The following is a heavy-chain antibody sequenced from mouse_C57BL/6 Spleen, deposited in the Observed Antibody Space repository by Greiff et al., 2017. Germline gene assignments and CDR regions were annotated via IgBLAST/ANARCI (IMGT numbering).Heavy chain of an antibody. Sequence: QVQLQQSGAELARPGASVKLSCKASGYTFTSYGISWVKQRTGQGLEWIGEIYPRSGNTYYNEKFKGKATLTADKSSSTAYMELRSLTSEDSAVYFCARSESYYGNSYYVDYWGQGTTLTVSS. CDR3: ARSESYYGNSYYVDY. V-gene: IGHV1-81*01. J-gene: IGHJ2*01. CDR1: GYTFTSYG. CDR2: IYPRSGNT. D-gene: IGHD2-1*01.